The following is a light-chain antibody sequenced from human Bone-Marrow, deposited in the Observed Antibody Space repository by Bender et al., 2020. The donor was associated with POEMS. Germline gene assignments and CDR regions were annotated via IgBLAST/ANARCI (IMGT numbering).Light chain of an antibody. V-gene: IGLV2-14*02. CDR1: SSDVGSYNL. Sequence: QSALTQPASVSGSPGQSITISCTGTSSDVGSYNLVSWYQHHPGKAPKLMIYEGSKRPSGVSNRFSGSKSGNTASLTISGLQAEDEADYYCTSSTRSRKIVFGGGTRLTVL. CDR2: EGS. CDR3: TSSTRSRKIV. J-gene: IGLJ2*01.